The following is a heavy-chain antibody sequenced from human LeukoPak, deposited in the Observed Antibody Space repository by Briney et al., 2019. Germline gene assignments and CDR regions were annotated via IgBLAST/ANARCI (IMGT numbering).Heavy chain of an antibody. Sequence: GGSLRLSCVASGFTFSSYAMHWVRQAPGKGLEWVVLISYDGSNKYYADSVKGRFTISRDNSKNTLYLQMNSLRAEDTAVYYCARGGVYSSGSYYLYYFDYWGQGTLVTVSS. CDR2: ISYDGSNK. D-gene: IGHD6-19*01. J-gene: IGHJ4*02. CDR1: GFTFSSYA. CDR3: ARGGVYSSGSYYLYYFDY. V-gene: IGHV3-30-3*01.